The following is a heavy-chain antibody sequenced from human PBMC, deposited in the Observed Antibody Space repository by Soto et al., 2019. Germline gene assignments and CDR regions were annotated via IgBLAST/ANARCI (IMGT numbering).Heavy chain of an antibody. D-gene: IGHD1-26*01. Sequence: GGSLRLSCAASGFTFSSYGMHWVRQAPGKGLEWVAVIWYDGSNKYYADSVKGRFTISRDNSKNTLYLQMNSLRAEDAAVYYCAGGTSGGGYALDVWGQGTTVTVSS. CDR3: AGGTSGGGYALDV. CDR2: IWYDGSNK. CDR1: GFTFSSYG. J-gene: IGHJ6*02. V-gene: IGHV3-33*01.